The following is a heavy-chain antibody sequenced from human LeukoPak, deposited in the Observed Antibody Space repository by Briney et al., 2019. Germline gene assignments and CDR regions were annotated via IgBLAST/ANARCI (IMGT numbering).Heavy chain of an antibody. CDR1: GGTFSSYA. CDR2: IIPIFGIA. D-gene: IGHD3-22*01. V-gene: IGHV1-69*04. J-gene: IGHJ4*02. Sequence: SVKVSCKASGGTFSSYAISWVRQAPGQGLEWMGRIIPIFGIANYAQKFQGRVTITADKSTSTACMELSSLRSEDTAVYYCARAEYYYDSSGSPFDYWGQGTLVTVSS. CDR3: ARAEYYYDSSGSPFDY.